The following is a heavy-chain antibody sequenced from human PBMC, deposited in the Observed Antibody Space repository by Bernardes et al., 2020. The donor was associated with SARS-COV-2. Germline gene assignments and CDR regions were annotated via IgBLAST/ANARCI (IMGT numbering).Heavy chain of an antibody. Sequence: GGSLRLSCAASGFTFSTYWMSWVRQAPGKGLDWVASIKSDGSEKYYVDSVKGRFTISRDNAKSSVYLQMNNLKVEDTAVFYCTRRVSIDYWGQGALVTVSS. J-gene: IGHJ4*02. CDR1: GFTFSTYW. CDR3: TRRVSIDY. D-gene: IGHD6-13*01. V-gene: IGHV3-7*01. CDR2: IKSDGSEK.